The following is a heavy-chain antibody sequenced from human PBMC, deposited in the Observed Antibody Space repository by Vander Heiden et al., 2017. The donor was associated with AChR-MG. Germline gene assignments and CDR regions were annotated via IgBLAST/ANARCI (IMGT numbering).Heavy chain of an antibody. D-gene: IGHD6-13*01. CDR3: ARGPNMGAAGYGMDV. J-gene: IGHJ6*02. CDR1: GGPFSNYA. Sequence: QLQLVQSWAEVKKPGSAVKVSCRASGGPFSNYAINWVLPAPGQGLDWMGRIIPILGIANYAQKFQGRVTINADKSTSAAYMELSSLRSEDTAGYYCARGPNMGAAGYGMDVWGQGTTVTVSS. CDR2: IIPILGIA. V-gene: IGHV1-69*04.